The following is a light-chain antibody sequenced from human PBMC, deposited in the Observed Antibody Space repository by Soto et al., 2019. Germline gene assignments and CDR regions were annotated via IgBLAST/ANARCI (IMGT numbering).Light chain of an antibody. V-gene: IGLV2-14*01. CDR2: DVN. J-gene: IGLJ2*01. Sequence: QSALTQPASVSGSPGQSITISCTGTSSDVGRYNYVSWYQQHPGKAPKLMIYDVNNRPSGVSNRFSGSKSGNTASLTISGLQAEDEADYYCSSYTSSSTRVGFGGGTKLTGL. CDR3: SSYTSSSTRVG. CDR1: SSDVGRYNY.